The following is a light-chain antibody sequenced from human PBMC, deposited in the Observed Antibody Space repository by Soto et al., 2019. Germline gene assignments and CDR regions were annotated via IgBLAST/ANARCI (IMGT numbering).Light chain of an antibody. CDR1: QSVSSSY. Sequence: ELGLTQSPGTLSLSPGERATHSCRTSQSVSSSYLAWYQQKPGQAPRLLIYDTSDRATGIPDRFSASGSGTNFTLTISRLEPEDYAVYYCQHYGTSALFGPGHKVDIK. J-gene: IGKJ3*01. V-gene: IGKV3-20*01. CDR2: DTS. CDR3: QHYGTSAL.